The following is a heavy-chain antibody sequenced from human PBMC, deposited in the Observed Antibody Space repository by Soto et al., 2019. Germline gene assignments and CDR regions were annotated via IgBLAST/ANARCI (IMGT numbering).Heavy chain of an antibody. CDR2: IYWDDDK. D-gene: IGHD3-22*01. CDR1: GFSLSTSGVG. Sequence: SGPTLVNPPQTLTLTCTFSGFSLSTSGVGVGWIRQPPGKALEWLALIYWDDDKRYSPSLKSRLTITKDTSKNQVVLTMTNMDPVDTATYYCAHSLIGYYYDSSGSNWFDPWGQRTLVTVSS. V-gene: IGHV2-5*02. J-gene: IGHJ5*02. CDR3: AHSLIGYYYDSSGSNWFDP.